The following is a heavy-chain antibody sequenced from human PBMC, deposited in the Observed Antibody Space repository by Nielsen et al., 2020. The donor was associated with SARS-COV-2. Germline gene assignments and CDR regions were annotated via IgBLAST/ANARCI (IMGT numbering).Heavy chain of an antibody. CDR3: ARRGHDNSGYYWDY. J-gene: IGHJ4*02. CDR1: GYTFTGYY. V-gene: IGHV1-2*04. CDR2: INPNTGNT. D-gene: IGHD3-22*01. Sequence: ASVKVSCKASGYTFTGYYIHWVRQAPGQGLEWMGWINPNTGNTKYAQKFQDWVTMTRDTSINTAYIELSRPRSDDMAVYFCARRGHDNSGYYWDYWGQGTLVTVSS.